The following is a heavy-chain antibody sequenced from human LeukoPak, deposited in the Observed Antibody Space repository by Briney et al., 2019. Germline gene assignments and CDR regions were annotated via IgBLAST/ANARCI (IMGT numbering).Heavy chain of an antibody. V-gene: IGHV3-7*01. CDR3: AREDGIVDYYDSSGYYYGPY. D-gene: IGHD3-22*01. Sequence: GGSLRLSCAASGFTFNNYAVSWVRQAPGKGLEWVANIKQDGSEKYYVDSVKGRFTISRDNAKNSLYLQMYSLRAEDTAVYYCAREDGIVDYYDSSGYYYGPYWGQGTLVTVSS. CDR1: GFTFNNYA. CDR2: IKQDGSEK. J-gene: IGHJ4*02.